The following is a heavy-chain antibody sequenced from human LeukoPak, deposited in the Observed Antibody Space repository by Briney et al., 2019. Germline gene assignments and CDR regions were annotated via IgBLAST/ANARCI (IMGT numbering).Heavy chain of an antibody. V-gene: IGHV3-74*01. CDR3: ARDSPRRIQLWFLLVGYYMDV. CDR2: INSDGSST. Sequence: GGSLRLSCAASGFTFSGYWMHWVRQAPGKGLVWVSRINSDGSSTSYADSVKGRFTISRDNAKNSLYLQMNSLRAEDTAVYYCARDSPRRIQLWFLLVGYYMDVWGKGTTVTVSS. D-gene: IGHD5-18*01. J-gene: IGHJ6*03. CDR1: GFTFSGYW.